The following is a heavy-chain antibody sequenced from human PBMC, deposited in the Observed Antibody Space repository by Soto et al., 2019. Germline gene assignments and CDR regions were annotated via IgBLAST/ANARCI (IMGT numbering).Heavy chain of an antibody. J-gene: IGHJ4*02. V-gene: IGHV3-74*01. CDR3: TRRPRPSSIGTGAV. Sequence: GALVVTCFASGFVFEVYWMHWVRQVPGKGLEWVSLISDDGARTDYADSVRGRFTIPRDNANNALYLQMNALRGEDTAVYFCTRRPRPSSIGTGAVWGRGALVTVSS. D-gene: IGHD2-2*01. CDR1: GFVFEVYW. CDR2: ISDDGART.